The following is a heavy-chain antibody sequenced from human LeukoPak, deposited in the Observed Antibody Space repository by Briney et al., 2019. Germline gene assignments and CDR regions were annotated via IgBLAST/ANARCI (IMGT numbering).Heavy chain of an antibody. CDR3: AAEYSGYVNWFDP. CDR2: INPNSGGT. D-gene: IGHD5-12*01. J-gene: IGHJ5*02. V-gene: IGHV1-2*02. CDR1: GYTFTGYY. Sequence: ASVKVCCKASGYTFTGYYMHWVRQAPGQGLEWMGWINPNSGGTNYAQKFQGRVTMTRDTSISTAYMELSRLRSDDTAVYYCAAEYSGYVNWFDPWGQGTLVTVSS.